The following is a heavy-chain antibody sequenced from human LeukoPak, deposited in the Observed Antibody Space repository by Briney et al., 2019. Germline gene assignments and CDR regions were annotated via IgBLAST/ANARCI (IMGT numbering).Heavy chain of an antibody. Sequence: PSETLSLTCTVSGGSINSYYWGWIRQPPGKELEWIGYMYYSGSTKYNPSLKSRVTTSMDTSKNQFFLKLSSVTAADTAVYYCARVNYYYGSGSYEKYYYYYGMDVWGQGTTVTVSS. CDR1: GGSINSYY. D-gene: IGHD3-10*01. CDR3: ARVNYYYGSGSYEKYYYYYGMDV. CDR2: MYYSGST. J-gene: IGHJ6*02. V-gene: IGHV4-59*01.